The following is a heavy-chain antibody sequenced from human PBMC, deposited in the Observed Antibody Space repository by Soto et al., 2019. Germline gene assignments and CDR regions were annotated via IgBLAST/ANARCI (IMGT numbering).Heavy chain of an antibody. CDR3: AVIAAANYYYYGMDV. D-gene: IGHD6-13*01. CDR2: IRKNGSKI. V-gene: IGHV3-7*05. Sequence: PGGSLRLSCAASGFSFSTYAMNWVRQAPGKGLEWVAYIRKNGSKIYYVDSVKGRFTISRDNAKNSLYLQMNSLRAEDTAVYYCAVIAAANYYYYGMDVWGQGTTVTVSS. CDR1: GFSFSTYA. J-gene: IGHJ6*02.